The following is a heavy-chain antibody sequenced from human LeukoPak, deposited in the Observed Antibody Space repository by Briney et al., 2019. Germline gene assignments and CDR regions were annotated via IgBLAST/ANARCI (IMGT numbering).Heavy chain of an antibody. V-gene: IGHV4-61*02. CDR2: IYTSGST. CDR3: ARHGERSYSTTYWYFDL. J-gene: IGHJ2*01. CDR1: GGSISSGSYY. D-gene: IGHD1-26*01. Sequence: SETLSLTCTVSGGSISSGSYYWSWIRQPAGKGLEWIGRIYTSGSTNYNPSLKSRVTISVDTSKNQFSLKLSSVTAADTAVYYCARHGERSYSTTYWYFDLWGRGTLVTVSS.